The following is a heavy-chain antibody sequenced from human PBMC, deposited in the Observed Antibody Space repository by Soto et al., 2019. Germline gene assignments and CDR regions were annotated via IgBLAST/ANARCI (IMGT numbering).Heavy chain of an antibody. V-gene: IGHV3-30*18. J-gene: IGHJ4*02. Sequence: QVQLVESGGGVVQPGRSLRLSCAASGFTFSNYGMHWVRQAPGKGLEWVIVISYDGNVAYYADSVKGRFTISRDNSKNTLYLQMNRLRTEDTAMYYWAKEGPITNWYFDYWGQGTLVTVSS. CDR2: ISYDGNVA. D-gene: IGHD1-1*01. CDR1: GFTFSNYG. CDR3: AKEGPITNWYFDY.